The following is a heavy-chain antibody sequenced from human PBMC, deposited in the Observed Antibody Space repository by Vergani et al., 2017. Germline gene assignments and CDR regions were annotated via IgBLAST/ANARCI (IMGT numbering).Heavy chain of an antibody. Sequence: QVQLVQSGAEVKKPGASVKVSCKASGYTFTSYGISWVRQAPGQGLEWMGWISAYNGNTNYAQKPQGRVTMTTDTSTSTAYMELRSLRSDDTAVYYCASTRGFLWFGELSPATYGMDVWGQGTTVTVSS. V-gene: IGHV1-18*01. D-gene: IGHD3-10*01. CDR1: GYTFTSYG. CDR2: ISAYNGNT. CDR3: ASTRGFLWFGELSPATYGMDV. J-gene: IGHJ6*02.